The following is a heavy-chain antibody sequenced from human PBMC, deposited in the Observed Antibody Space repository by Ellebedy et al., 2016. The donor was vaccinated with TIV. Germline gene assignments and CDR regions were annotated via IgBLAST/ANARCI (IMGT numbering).Heavy chain of an antibody. V-gene: IGHV3-74*01. J-gene: IGHJ2*01. CDR2: INSDGNST. D-gene: IGHD6-6*01. CDR3: GRDRFKGSGYVDL. CDR1: GFTFRSYW. Sequence: GGSLRLSCAASGFTFRSYWMHWLRQAPGKGLVWVSRINSDGNSTTYADSVKGRLSISRDNAKNTLYLQMNSLRAEDTAVYYCGRDRFKGSGYVDLWGRGTLVTVSS.